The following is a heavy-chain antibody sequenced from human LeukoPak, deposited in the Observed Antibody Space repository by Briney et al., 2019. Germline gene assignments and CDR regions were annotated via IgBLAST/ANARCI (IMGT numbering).Heavy chain of an antibody. J-gene: IGHJ6*02. CDR1: GGSFSGYY. V-gene: IGHV4-59*01. Sequence: SETLSLTCAVYGGSFSGYYWSWIRQPPGKGLERIGYIYYSGSTNYNPSLKSRVTISVDTSKNQFSLKLSSVTAADTAVYYCARGDYYDSSGYYYSLSSWYYYGMDVWGQGTTVTVSS. CDR3: ARGDYYDSSGYYYSLSSWYYYGMDV. D-gene: IGHD3-22*01. CDR2: IYYSGST.